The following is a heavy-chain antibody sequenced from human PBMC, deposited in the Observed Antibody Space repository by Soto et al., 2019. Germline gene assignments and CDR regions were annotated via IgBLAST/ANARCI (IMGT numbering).Heavy chain of an antibody. CDR1: GYTFTGYY. J-gene: IGHJ6*02. V-gene: IGHV1-2*04. Sequence: GASVKVSCKASGYTFTGYYMHWVRQAPGQALEWMGWINPNSGGTNYAQKFQGWVTMTRDTSISTAYMELSRLRSDDTAVYYCARGATAMGPLGYYGMDVWGQGTTVTVSS. CDR3: ARGATAMGPLGYYGMDV. CDR2: INPNSGGT. D-gene: IGHD5-18*01.